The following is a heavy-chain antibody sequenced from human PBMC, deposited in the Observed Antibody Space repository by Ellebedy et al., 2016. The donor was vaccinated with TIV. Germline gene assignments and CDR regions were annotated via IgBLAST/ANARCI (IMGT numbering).Heavy chain of an antibody. V-gene: IGHV1-69*04. CDR3: ARGSYDILTGPRFDY. D-gene: IGHD3-9*01. J-gene: IGHJ4*02. Sequence: AASVKVSCKASGGTFSSYAISWVRQAPGQGLEWIGRIIPILGIANYAQKFQGRVTITADKSTSTAYMELSSLRSEDTAVYYCARGSYDILTGPRFDYWGQGTLVTVSS. CDR2: IIPILGIA. CDR1: GGTFSSYA.